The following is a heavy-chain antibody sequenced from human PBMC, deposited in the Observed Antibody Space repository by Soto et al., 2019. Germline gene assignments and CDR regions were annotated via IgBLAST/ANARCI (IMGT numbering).Heavy chain of an antibody. J-gene: IGHJ6*02. V-gene: IGHV4-34*01. CDR1: DRSFSGYY. D-gene: IGHD6-19*01. CDR3: ARAYSSGWYYYYYYGMDV. CDR2: INHSGST. Sequence: QVQLQQWGAGLLKPSETLSLTCAVYDRSFSGYYWSWIRQPPGKGLEWIGEINHSGSTNYNPSLKSRVTISVDTSKNQFSLKLSSVTAADTAVYYCARAYSSGWYYYYYYGMDVWGQGTTVTVSS.